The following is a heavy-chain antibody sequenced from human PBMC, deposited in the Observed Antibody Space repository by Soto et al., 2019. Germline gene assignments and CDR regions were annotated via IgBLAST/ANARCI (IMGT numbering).Heavy chain of an antibody. CDR2: IIPIFGTA. CDR3: ARDGGRHSGGIAY. CDR1: GGTFSSYS. V-gene: IGHV1-69*01. Sequence: QVQLVQSGAEVKKPGSSVKVSCKASGGTFSSYSINWVRRAPGQGLEWMGEIIPIFGTANYAQKFQGRVTITADESTSTAYMELSSLRSEDTAVYYCARDGGRHSGGIAYWGQGTLVTVSS. J-gene: IGHJ4*02. D-gene: IGHD1-26*01.